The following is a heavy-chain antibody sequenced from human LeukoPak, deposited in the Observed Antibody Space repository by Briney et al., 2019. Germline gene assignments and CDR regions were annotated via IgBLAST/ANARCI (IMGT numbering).Heavy chain of an antibody. V-gene: IGHV1-2*02. CDR2: INPNSGGT. Sequence: ASVKVSFKGSGYTFTVYYMDWVRQAPGQGREWMGWINPNSGGTNYAQKFQGRVTMTRDTSISTAYMELSRLRSDDTAVYYCARSVEMATIANYWGQGTLVTVSS. CDR3: ARSVEMATIANY. D-gene: IGHD5-24*01. CDR1: GYTFTVYY. J-gene: IGHJ4*02.